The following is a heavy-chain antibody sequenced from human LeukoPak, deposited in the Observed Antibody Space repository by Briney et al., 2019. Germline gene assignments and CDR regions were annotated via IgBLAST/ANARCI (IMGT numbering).Heavy chain of an antibody. J-gene: IGHJ4*02. Sequence: GGSLRLSCAASGFTFSSYGMHWVRQAPGKGLEWVAVISYDGSNKYYADSVKGRFTISRDNSKNTLYLQMNSLRAEDTAVYYCANERGKVGATSYFDYWGQGTLVTVSS. V-gene: IGHV3-30*18. D-gene: IGHD1-26*01. CDR3: ANERGKVGATSYFDY. CDR1: GFTFSSYG. CDR2: ISYDGSNK.